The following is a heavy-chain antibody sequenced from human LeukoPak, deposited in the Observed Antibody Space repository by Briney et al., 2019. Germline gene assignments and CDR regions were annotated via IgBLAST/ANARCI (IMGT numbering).Heavy chain of an antibody. J-gene: IGHJ4*02. CDR2: VGYSGRT. V-gene: IGHV4-59*01. Sequence: SETLSLTCTVSGGSIGSYYWSWIRQPPGKGLEWIGYVGYSGRTNYNPSLKSRVTISVDTSKNQFSLNLRSVTAADTAIYYCSRESGAFCPFGYWGQGTLVIVPP. CDR3: SRESGAFCPFGY. D-gene: IGHD1-26*01. CDR1: GGSIGSYY.